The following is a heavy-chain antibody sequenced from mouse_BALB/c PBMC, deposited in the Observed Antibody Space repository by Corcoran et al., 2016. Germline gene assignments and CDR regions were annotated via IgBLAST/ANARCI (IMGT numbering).Heavy chain of an antibody. CDR3: ARSGGYDGAWFAY. CDR1: GYTFTTAG. Sequence: QIQLVQSGPELKKPGETVRISCKASGYTFTTAGMQWVQKMPGKGLKWIGWINTHSGVPKYAEDFKGRFAFSLETSASTTYLQISNLKNEYTATYFCARSGGYDGAWFAYWGQGTLVTVSA. J-gene: IGHJ3*01. V-gene: IGHV9-4*02. CDR2: INTHSGVP. D-gene: IGHD2-2*01.